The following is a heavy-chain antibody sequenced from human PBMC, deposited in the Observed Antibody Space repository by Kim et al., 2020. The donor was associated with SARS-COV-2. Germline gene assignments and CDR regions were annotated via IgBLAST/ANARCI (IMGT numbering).Heavy chain of an antibody. Sequence: SETLSLTCTVSGGSISNNNYYWSWIRQPPGKGLEWIGYIYYSGSTNYNPSLKSRVTISVDTSKKQFSLKLSSVTAADTAVYYCARRVVGATHYYFDYWG. CDR2: IYYSGST. D-gene: IGHD1-26*01. CDR3: ARRVVGATHYYFDY. CDR1: GGSISNNNYY. J-gene: IGHJ4*01. V-gene: IGHV4-61*05.